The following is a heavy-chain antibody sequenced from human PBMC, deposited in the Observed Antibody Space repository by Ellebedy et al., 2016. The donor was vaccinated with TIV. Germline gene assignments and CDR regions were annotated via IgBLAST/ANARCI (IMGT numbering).Heavy chain of an antibody. CDR1: RYTFTSYS. CDR2: INTDNGNT. CDR3: ARGRYYGLGHYNFFDY. Sequence: ASVKVSCKASRYTFTSYSMHWVRQAPGQRLEWMGWINTDNGNTEFSENFQDRVTITRDTSANTVYMQMSRLRSEDTAVYYCARGRYYGLGHYNFFDYWGQGTLVTVSS. J-gene: IGHJ4*02. V-gene: IGHV1-3*04. D-gene: IGHD3-10*01.